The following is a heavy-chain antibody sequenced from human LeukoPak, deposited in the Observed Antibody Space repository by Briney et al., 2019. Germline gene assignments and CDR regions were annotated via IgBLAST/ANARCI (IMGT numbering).Heavy chain of an antibody. CDR3: ASSGVESYDPTLDCYYYMDV. CDR1: GYSISSGYY. V-gene: IGHV4-38-2*02. D-gene: IGHD3-22*01. CDR2: IYHSGST. Sequence: SETLSLTCTVSGYSISSGYYWGWTRQPPGKGLEWIGSIYHSGSTYYNPSLKSRVTISVDTSKNQFSLKLSSVTAADTAVYYCASSGVESYDPTLDCYYYMDVWGKGTTVTVSS. J-gene: IGHJ6*03.